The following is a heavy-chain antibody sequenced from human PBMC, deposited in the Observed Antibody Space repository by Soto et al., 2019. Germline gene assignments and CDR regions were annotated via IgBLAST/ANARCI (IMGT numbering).Heavy chain of an antibody. V-gene: IGHV3-30-3*01. Sequence: RLSCSASGFTFSSYDIHWFRQAPGKGLEWVAVISYDGSNKYYADSVKGRFTISRDNSRNTLYLQMNSLRAEDTAVYYCASDCRWACFDYWGQGTLVTVSS. D-gene: IGHD1-26*01. CDR3: ASDCRWACFDY. J-gene: IGHJ4*02. CDR1: GFTFSSYD. CDR2: ISYDGSNK.